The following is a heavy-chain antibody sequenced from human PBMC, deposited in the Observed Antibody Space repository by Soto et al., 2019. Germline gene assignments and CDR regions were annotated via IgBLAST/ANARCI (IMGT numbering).Heavy chain of an antibody. J-gene: IGHJ4*02. V-gene: IGHV3-23*01. CDR1: GFTLSSYA. CDR2: ISGSGGST. Sequence: GGSLRRSCAASGFTLSSYAISWVRQAPGKGLEWVSAISGSGGSTYYADSVKGRFTISRDNSKNTLYLQMNSLRAEDTAVYYCAKDLAVQYDYVWGSRTARGQGTLVTVSS. D-gene: IGHD3-16*01. CDR3: AKDLAVQYDYVWGSRTA.